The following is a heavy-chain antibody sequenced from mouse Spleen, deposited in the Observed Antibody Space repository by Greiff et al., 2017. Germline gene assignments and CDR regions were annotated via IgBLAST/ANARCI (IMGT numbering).Heavy chain of an antibody. J-gene: IGHJ3*01. Sequence: EVHLVESGPGLVKPSQSLSLTCSVTGYSITSGYYWNWIRQFPGNKLEWMGYISYDGSNNYNPSLKNRISITRDTSKNQFFLKLNSVTTEDTATYYCARGYDYGWFAYWGQGTLVTVSA. CDR3: ARGYDYGWFAY. D-gene: IGHD2-4*01. CDR1: GYSITSGYY. CDR2: ISYDGSN. V-gene: IGHV3-6*01.